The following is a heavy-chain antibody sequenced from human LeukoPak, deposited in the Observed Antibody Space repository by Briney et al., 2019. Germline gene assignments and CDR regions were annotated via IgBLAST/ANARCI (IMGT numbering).Heavy chain of an antibody. D-gene: IGHD6-13*01. Sequence: GGSLTLSCAASGFTFSSYSMNWVRQAPGKGLEWVSYISPASSTIYYADSVKGRFTISRDNAEDSLFLQMDSLRDGDTAVYYCARRGSSSSLDYWGQGTLVTVSS. CDR2: ISPASSTI. J-gene: IGHJ4*02. V-gene: IGHV3-48*02. CDR3: ARRGSSSSLDY. CDR1: GFTFSSYS.